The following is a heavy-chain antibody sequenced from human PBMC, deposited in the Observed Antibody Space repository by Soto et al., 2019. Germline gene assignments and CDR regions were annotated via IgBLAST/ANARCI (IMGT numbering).Heavy chain of an antibody. V-gene: IGHV1-18*01. CDR1: GYTFINYG. J-gene: IGHJ6*02. CDR3: ARDFYGSGAPDHYGMDV. Sequence: QVQLVQSGAEVRKPGASVKVSCKASGYTFINYGISWVRQAPGQGLEWMGWISTYTGNTDYTQKLQDRLTMTTDTSTSTACMELRILRSDDTAVYYCARDFYGSGAPDHYGMDVWGQGTTVTVSS. CDR2: ISTYTGNT. D-gene: IGHD3-10*01.